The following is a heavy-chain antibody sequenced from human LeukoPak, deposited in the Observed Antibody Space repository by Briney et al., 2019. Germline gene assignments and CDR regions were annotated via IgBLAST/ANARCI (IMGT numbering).Heavy chain of an antibody. CDR2: ISTTSGFT. V-gene: IGHV3-11*05. J-gene: IGHJ4*02. CDR1: GFTFSDYY. Sequence: GGSLRLSCAASGFTFSDYYMTWIRRAPGKGLEWVSYISTTSGFTRYADSVTGRFTISRDNAKNSLYLQMNTLRAGDTAVYYCAKGSPPVGWGQGTLVTVSS. CDR3: AKGSPPVG.